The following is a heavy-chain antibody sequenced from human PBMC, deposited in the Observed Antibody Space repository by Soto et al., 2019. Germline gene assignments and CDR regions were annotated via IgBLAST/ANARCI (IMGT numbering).Heavy chain of an antibody. CDR1: GFTFSSYA. CDR3: AKGSSTSRPYYFDY. CDR2: ITGSGGDT. D-gene: IGHD2-2*01. J-gene: IGHJ4*02. V-gene: IGHV3-23*01. Sequence: EVQLLESGGGLVQPGGSLRLSCAASGFTFSSYAMTWVRQAPGKGLEWISAITGSGGDTYSADSVKGRFTISRDNSKNTLSLQMNSLRAEDTAVYYCAKGSSTSRPYYFDYWGQGSLVTVSS.